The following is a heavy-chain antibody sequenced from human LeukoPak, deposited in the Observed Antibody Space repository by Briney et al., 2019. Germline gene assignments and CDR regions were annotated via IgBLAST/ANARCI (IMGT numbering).Heavy chain of an antibody. Sequence: ASVKVSCKASGYTFTGYYMHWVRQAPGQGLEWMGWINPNSGGTNYAQKFQGRVTMTRDTSISTAYMELSRLRSDDTAVYYCARDLAVYGSGSYYFDYWGQGTLVTVSS. V-gene: IGHV1-2*02. J-gene: IGHJ4*02. CDR2: INPNSGGT. CDR3: ARDLAVYGSGSYYFDY. D-gene: IGHD3-10*01. CDR1: GYTFTGYY.